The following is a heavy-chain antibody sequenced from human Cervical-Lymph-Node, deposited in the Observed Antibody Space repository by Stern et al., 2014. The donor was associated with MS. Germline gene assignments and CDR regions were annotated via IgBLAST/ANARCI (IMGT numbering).Heavy chain of an antibody. Sequence: QVTLRESGPTLVKPTQTLTLTCTFSGFSLRTGGVAVGWIRQPPGKALEWLALIYWDDDKRYSASLKSRLTITKDTPKNQVVLTMTNMDPVDTATYYCAHRHYSGWFDPWGQGILVTVSS. D-gene: IGHD5-18*01. J-gene: IGHJ5*02. CDR1: GFSLRTGGVA. CDR2: IYWDDDK. CDR3: AHRHYSGWFDP. V-gene: IGHV2-5*02.